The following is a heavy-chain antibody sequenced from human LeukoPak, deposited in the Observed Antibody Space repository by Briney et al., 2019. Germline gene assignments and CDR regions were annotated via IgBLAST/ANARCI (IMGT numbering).Heavy chain of an antibody. V-gene: IGHV4-59*01. CDR3: ARVEYSSGWQVYYYMDV. J-gene: IGHJ6*03. CDR1: GGSISSYY. CDR2: IYYSGST. Sequence: PSETLSLTCTVSGGSISSYYWSWIRQPPGKGLEWIGYIYYSGSTNYNPSLKSRVTISVDTSKNQFSLKLSSVTAADTAVYYCARVEYSSGWQVYYYMDVWGKGTTVTVSS. D-gene: IGHD6-19*01.